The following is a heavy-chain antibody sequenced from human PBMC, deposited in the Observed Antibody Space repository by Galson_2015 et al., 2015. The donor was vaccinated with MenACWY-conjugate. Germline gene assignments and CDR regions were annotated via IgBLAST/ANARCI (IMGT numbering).Heavy chain of an antibody. D-gene: IGHD1-1*01. CDR3: ARDNNWSFDS. V-gene: IGHV3-74*01. J-gene: IGHJ4*02. Sequence: SLRLFCAASGFTFNNYWMHWVRQPPGKGLEWISYIKADGSFSNYADSVKGRFTISTDNAKNMVYLQMDGLGGEDTAVYFCARDNNWSFDSWGQGTLVTVSS. CDR1: GFTFNNYW. CDR2: IKADGSFS.